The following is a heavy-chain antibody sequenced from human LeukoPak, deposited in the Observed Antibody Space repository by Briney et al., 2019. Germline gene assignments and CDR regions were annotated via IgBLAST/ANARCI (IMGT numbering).Heavy chain of an antibody. V-gene: IGHV3-23*01. CDR2: LRGDGDT. CDR1: GFILSNSA. CDR3: AKASWVSNVDAVL. D-gene: IGHD3-16*01. J-gene: IGHJ4*02. Sequence: GGSLRVSCVASGFILSNSAMSWVRPTPARGLEWVSSLRGDGDTFYADFVQGRFPLSRDDSRNTVYLQLNNLRVEDTAIYYCAKASWVSNVDAVLWGQGTLVTVSS.